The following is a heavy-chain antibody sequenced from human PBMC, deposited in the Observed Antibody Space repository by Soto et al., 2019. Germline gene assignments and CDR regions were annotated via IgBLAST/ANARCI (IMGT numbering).Heavy chain of an antibody. Sequence: GEALKISCKGSGYSFTTYWIGWVRQVPRKGLEWMGVIYPADSDTRYSPSFQGQVTFSVDKSLTTAYLQWNNLKASDTARYYCARQRAWNDAFDFWGQGTLVTVSS. D-gene: IGHD1-1*01. V-gene: IGHV5-51*01. CDR3: ARQRAWNDAFDF. CDR1: GYSFTTYW. J-gene: IGHJ4*02. CDR2: IYPADSDT.